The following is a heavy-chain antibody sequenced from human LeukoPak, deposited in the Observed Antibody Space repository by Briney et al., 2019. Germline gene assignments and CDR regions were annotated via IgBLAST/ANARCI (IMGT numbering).Heavy chain of an antibody. CDR2: INPNSGGT. J-gene: IGHJ4*02. D-gene: IGHD3-10*01. CDR3: AREVWDTLSSGSGFGY. V-gene: IGHV1-2*02. CDR1: GYTFTGYY. Sequence: ASVKVSCKASGYTFTGYYTHWVRQAPGQGLEWMGWINPNSGGTNYAQKFQGRVTMTRDTSISTAYMELSRLRSDDTAVYYCAREVWDTLSSGSGFGYWGQGTLVTVSS.